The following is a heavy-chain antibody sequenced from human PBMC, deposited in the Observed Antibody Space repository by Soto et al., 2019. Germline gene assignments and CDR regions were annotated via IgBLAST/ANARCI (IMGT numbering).Heavy chain of an antibody. CDR3: AKDKIVVVPTLGLDY. V-gene: IGHV3-30*18. D-gene: IGHD3-22*01. CDR1: GFTFSSYG. J-gene: IGHJ4*01. CDR2: ISYDGSNK. Sequence: GGSLRLSCAASGFTFSSYGMHWVRQAPGKGLEWVAVISYDGSNKYYADSVKGRFTISRDNSKNTLYLQMNSLRAEDTAVYYCAKDKIVVVPTLGLDYWGHGTLVTVSS.